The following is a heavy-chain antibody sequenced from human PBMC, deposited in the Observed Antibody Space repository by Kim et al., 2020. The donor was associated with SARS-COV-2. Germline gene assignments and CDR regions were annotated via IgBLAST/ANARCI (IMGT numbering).Heavy chain of an antibody. CDR2: T. D-gene: IGHD5-12*01. J-gene: IGHJ4*02. V-gene: IGHV4-59*09. CDR3: ARGGDGYGPDY. Sequence: TNYNASPKNRVTISVDPSRDKFYLRLSSATAADTAVYYCARGGDGYGPDYWGQGTLVTVSS.